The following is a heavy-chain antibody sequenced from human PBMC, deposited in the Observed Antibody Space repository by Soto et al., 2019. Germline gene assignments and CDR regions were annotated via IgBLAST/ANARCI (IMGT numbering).Heavy chain of an antibody. CDR1: GGSISGHY. J-gene: IGHJ5*02. CDR3: ARDVGLQHXTGYYDFWSGKNNWFDP. Sequence: PSETLSLTCTVSGGSISGHYWSWIRQPPGKGLQYIGYISYSGSTNYNPSLKSRVTISVDTSNNQFSLRLSSVTAADTAVYYCARDVGLQHXTGYYDFWSGKNNWFDPWGQGILVTVSS. D-gene: IGHD3-3*01. V-gene: IGHV4-59*11. CDR2: ISYSGST.